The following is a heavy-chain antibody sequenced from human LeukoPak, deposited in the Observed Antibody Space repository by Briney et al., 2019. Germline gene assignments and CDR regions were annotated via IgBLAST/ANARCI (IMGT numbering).Heavy chain of an antibody. CDR3: ARDSYYDSSGYYYYSGYMDV. D-gene: IGHD3-22*01. V-gene: IGHV3-64*01. J-gene: IGHJ6*03. CDR1: GFTFSSYA. Sequence: PGGSLRLSCAASGFTFSSYAMHWVRQAPGKGLEYVSAISSNGGSTYYANSVKGRFTISRDNSKNTLYLQMGSLRAEDMAVYYCARDSYYDSSGYYYYSGYMDVWGKGTTVTVSS. CDR2: ISSNGGST.